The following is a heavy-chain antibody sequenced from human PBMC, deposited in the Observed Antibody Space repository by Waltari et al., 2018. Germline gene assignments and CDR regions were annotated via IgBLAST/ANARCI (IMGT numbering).Heavy chain of an antibody. D-gene: IGHD3-22*01. V-gene: IGHV1-3*01. CDR2: INAGNGNT. CDR3: ASSYYDSRGYYSGFDY. CDR1: GYTFTSYA. J-gene: IGHJ4*02. Sequence: QVQLVQSGAEVKKPGASVKVSCKASGYTFTSYAMHWVRQAPGQRLEWMGWINAGNGNTKYSQKFQGRVTITRDTSASTAYMELSSLRSEDTAVYYCASSYYDSRGYYSGFDYWGQGTLVTVSS.